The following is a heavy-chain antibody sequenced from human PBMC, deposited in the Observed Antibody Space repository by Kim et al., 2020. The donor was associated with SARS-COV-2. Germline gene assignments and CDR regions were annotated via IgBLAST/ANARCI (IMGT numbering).Heavy chain of an antibody. CDR1: GFSFSSYG. Sequence: WWSLRLSCAASGFSFSSYGMHWVRQAPGKGLEWVAYISYDGSDKFYADSVKGRFTISRDNSNNTLSLQTNSLRAEDTAVFYCARGPVDPKDGWYFDVWGR. CDR2: ISYDGSDK. J-gene: IGHJ2*01. CDR3: ARGPVDPKDGWYFDV. D-gene: IGHD2-15*01. V-gene: IGHV3-33*01.